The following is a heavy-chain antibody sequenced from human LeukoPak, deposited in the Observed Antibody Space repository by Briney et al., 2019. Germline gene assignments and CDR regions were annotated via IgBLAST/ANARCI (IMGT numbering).Heavy chain of an antibody. V-gene: IGHV3-11*01. CDR2: ISSSGSTI. J-gene: IGHJ4*02. D-gene: IGHD5-18*01. CDR1: GFTFSTYW. Sequence: GGSLRLSCAASGFTFSTYWMSWVRQAPGKGLEWVSYISSSGSTIYYADSVKGRFTISRDNAKNSLYLQMNSLRAEDTAVYYCAKPQGRYSYGYDYWGQGTLVTVSS. CDR3: AKPQGRYSYGYDY.